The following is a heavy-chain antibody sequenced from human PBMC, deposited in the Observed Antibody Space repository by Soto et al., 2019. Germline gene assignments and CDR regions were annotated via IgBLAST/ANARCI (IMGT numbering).Heavy chain of an antibody. D-gene: IGHD4-17*01. CDR1: GYSFSSYV. V-gene: IGHV3-23*01. Sequence: EVQLLDSGGGFVQPGGSLRLSCAASGYSFSSYVMTWVRLAPGKGLEWVSSISGAGTSKFYADSVEGRFTISRDNSKNILYLEMDSLRAEDTAVYYCAKDLLSTVTTLGHWGQGTLVTVSA. J-gene: IGHJ4*02. CDR2: ISGAGTSK. CDR3: AKDLLSTVTTLGH.